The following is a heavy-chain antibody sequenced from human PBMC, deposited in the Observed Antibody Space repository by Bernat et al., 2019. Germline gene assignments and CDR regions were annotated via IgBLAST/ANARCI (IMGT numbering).Heavy chain of an antibody. J-gene: IGHJ6*02. CDR2: TYYRSKWYN. V-gene: IGHV6-1*01. CDR3: ARAHHPYSSSWYGVARGMDV. CDR1: GDIFSGNSAA. D-gene: IGHD6-13*01. Sequence: QVQLQQSGPGLLKPSQTLSPTGAISGDIFSGNSAAWNWIRQSPSRGLEWLGRTYYRSKWYNDYAVSVKSRITINPDTSKNQFSLQLNSVPPEDTAVYYCARAHHPYSSSWYGVARGMDVWGQGTTVTVSS.